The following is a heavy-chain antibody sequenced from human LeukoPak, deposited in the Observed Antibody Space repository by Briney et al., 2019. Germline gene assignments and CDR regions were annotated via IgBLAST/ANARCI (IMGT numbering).Heavy chain of an antibody. CDR1: GFTFSDYD. V-gene: IGHV3-13*01. CDR2: IGTAGDT. CDR3: ARVAKERVGGVYYFDY. J-gene: IGHJ4*02. Sequence: GGSLRLSCAASGFTFSDYDMHGVRQATGKGLEWVSAIGTAGDTYYTGSVKGRFTISRENAKNSLYLQMNSLRAGDTAVYYCARVAKERVGGVYYFDYWGLGTLVTVSS. D-gene: IGHD1-1*01.